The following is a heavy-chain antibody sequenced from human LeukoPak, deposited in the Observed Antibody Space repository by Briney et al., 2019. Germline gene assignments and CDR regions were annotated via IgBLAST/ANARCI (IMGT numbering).Heavy chain of an antibody. V-gene: IGHV3-23*01. Sequence: GGSLRLSCAASGFTLSTYAMSWVRQAPGKGVEWVAAISGRGGSTYYADSEKGRFTISRDNSKNSLYLQMNSLKAEDTAVYYCAKADYYADHLFDYWGQGTLVTVSS. CDR2: ISGRGGST. CDR3: AKADYYADHLFDY. CDR1: GFTLSTYA. D-gene: IGHD3-10*01. J-gene: IGHJ4*02.